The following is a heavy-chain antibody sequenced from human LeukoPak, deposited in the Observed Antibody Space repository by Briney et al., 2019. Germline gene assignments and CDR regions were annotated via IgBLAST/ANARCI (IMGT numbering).Heavy chain of an antibody. V-gene: IGHV3-15*01. J-gene: IGHJ4*02. CDR2: SKSKTDGGTI. CDR1: GFPFSSAW. CDR3: ATPGSGTFYNVPNFDY. Sequence: GGSLRLSCAASGFPFSSAWMNWVRQAPGKGLEWVGRSKSKTDGGTIDYAAPVKGRFTISRDNSNNVLFLQLNSLRAEDTAVYYCATPGSGTFYNVPNFDYWGQGTLVTVSS. D-gene: IGHD3-10*01.